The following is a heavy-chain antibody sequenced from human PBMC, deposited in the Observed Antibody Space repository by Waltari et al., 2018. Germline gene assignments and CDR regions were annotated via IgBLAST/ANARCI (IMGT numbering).Heavy chain of an antibody. CDR3: ARGLNVVAAPRVSYYFDY. J-gene: IGHJ4*02. D-gene: IGHD2-15*01. CDR1: GGSFSGYY. CDR2: IKHSGNT. V-gene: IGHV4-34*01. Sequence: QVQLQQWGAGLLKPSETLSLTCAVYGGSFSGYYWSWIRQPPGKGMEWIGEIKHSGNTNTNPSLKSLVTISVDTSKNQFSLKLSSVTAADTAVYYCARGLNVVAAPRVSYYFDYWGQGTLVTVSS.